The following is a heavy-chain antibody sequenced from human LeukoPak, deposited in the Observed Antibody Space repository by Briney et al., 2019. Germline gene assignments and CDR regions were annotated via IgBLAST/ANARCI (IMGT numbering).Heavy chain of an antibody. D-gene: IGHD1-26*01. V-gene: IGHV3-74*01. CDR1: GFTFSSYW. CDR2: INSDGTST. CDR3: ARDSPIYSGSYFFDY. Sequence: EGSLRLSCAASGFTFSSYWMHWVRQAPGKGLVWVSRINSDGTSTNYADSVKGRFTISRDNAKSTLYLQMNSLRAEDTAVYYCARDSPIYSGSYFFDYWGQGTLVTVSS. J-gene: IGHJ4*02.